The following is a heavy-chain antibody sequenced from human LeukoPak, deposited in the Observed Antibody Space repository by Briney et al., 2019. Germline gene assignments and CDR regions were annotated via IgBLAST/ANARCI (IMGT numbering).Heavy chain of an antibody. J-gene: IGHJ4*02. CDR3: ARAPLYSGYDLTIDF. CDR1: GYILTSYY. D-gene: IGHD5-12*01. Sequence: WAPVKVSCKASGYILTSYYMHWVRPAPGQGLEWMGIINPNGGSTTYAQKFQGRVIMTRDTSTSTVYMELSSLRSEDTAVYYCARAPLYSGYDLTIDFWGQGSLVTASS. CDR2: INPNGGST. V-gene: IGHV1-46*01.